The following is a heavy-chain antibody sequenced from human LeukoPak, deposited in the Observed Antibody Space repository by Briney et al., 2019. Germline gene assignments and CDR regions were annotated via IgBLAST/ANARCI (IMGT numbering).Heavy chain of an antibody. D-gene: IGHD6-13*01. CDR2: FSSSSGTM. Sequence: PGGPLRLSCAASGFTFSTYRMNWVRQAPGKGLEWVSYFSSSSGTMYYADSVRGRFTISRDIAKNSLYLQMNSLRAEDTAVYYCATVGSSWFYDYWGQGTLVTVSS. J-gene: IGHJ4*02. CDR1: GFTFSTYR. CDR3: ATVGSSWFYDY. V-gene: IGHV3-48*01.